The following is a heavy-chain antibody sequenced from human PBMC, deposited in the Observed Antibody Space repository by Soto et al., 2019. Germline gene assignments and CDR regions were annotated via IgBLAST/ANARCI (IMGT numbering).Heavy chain of an antibody. Sequence: SVKVSCKASGFTFTSSAVQWVRQARGQRLEWIGWIVVGSGNTNYAQKFQERVTITRDMSTSTAYTELSSLRSEDTAVYYCAATNHYDFWSGYSVNDYWGQGTLVTVSS. J-gene: IGHJ4*02. CDR1: GFTFTSSA. V-gene: IGHV1-58*01. D-gene: IGHD3-3*01. CDR2: IVVGSGNT. CDR3: AATNHYDFWSGYSVNDY.